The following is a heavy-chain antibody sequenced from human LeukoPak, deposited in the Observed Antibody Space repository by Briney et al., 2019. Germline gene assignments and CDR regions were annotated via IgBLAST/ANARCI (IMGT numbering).Heavy chain of an antibody. J-gene: IGHJ4*02. V-gene: IGHV4-34*01. D-gene: IGHD3-22*01. CDR1: GGSFSGYY. CDR3: ARCYYYDSSGYRD. Sequence: SETLSLTCAVYGGSFSGYYWSWIRQPPGKGLEWIGEINHSGSTNYNPSLKSRVTLSVDTSKNQFSLKLSSVTAADTAVYYCARCYYYDSSGYRDWGQGTLVTVSS. CDR2: INHSGST.